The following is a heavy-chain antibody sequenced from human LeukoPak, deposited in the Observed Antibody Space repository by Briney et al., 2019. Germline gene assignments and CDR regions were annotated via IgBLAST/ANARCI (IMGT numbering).Heavy chain of an antibody. CDR3: ARLLAGCPGGRCRAHFDY. V-gene: IGHV4-61*02. D-gene: IGHD2-15*01. CDR1: GGPISSGSYY. J-gene: IGHJ4*02. Sequence: SETLSLTCTVSGGPISSGSYYWSWIRQPAGKGLEWIGRIYTSGSTNYNPSLQSRVSMSVDTSKNQFSLNLSAVTAADTAVYHCARLLAGCPGGRCRAHFDYWGQGTLVTVSS. CDR2: IYTSGST.